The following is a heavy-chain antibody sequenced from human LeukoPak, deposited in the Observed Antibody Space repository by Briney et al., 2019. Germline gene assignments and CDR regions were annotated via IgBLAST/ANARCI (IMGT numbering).Heavy chain of an antibody. J-gene: IGHJ6*02. V-gene: IGHV3-9*01. CDR3: AKDISSGAYYYYGMDV. CDR2: ISWNSGSI. Sequence: PGGSLRLSCAASGFAFDDYAMHWVRQAPGKGLEWVSGISWNSGSIGYADSVKGRFTISRDSAKNSLYLQMNSLRAEDTALYYCAKDISSGAYYYYGMDVWGQGTTVTVSS. CDR1: GFAFDDYA. D-gene: IGHD6-19*01.